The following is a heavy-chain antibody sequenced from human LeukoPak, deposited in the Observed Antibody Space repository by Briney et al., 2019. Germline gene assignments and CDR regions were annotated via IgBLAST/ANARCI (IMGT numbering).Heavy chain of an antibody. D-gene: IGHD3-10*01. Sequence: PGGSLRLSCAAPGFAFSNFAMHWVRQAPGKGLEWVALISYDGNRQFYADSVKGRFTISRDNSKNTLFLQMNSLRAEDTAVYFCASDADWFESIQYYFDNWGQGTLVTVSS. J-gene: IGHJ4*01. CDR2: ISYDGNRQ. V-gene: IGHV3-30*04. CDR3: ASDADWFESIQYYFDN. CDR1: GFAFSNFA.